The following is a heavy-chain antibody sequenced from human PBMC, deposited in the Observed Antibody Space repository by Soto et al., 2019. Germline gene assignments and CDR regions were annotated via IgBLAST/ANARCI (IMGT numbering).Heavy chain of an antibody. Sequence: ASETLSLTCTVSGGSISSYYWSWIRQPPGKGLEWIGYTYYSGSTNYNPSLKSRVTISVDTSKNQFSLKLSSVTAADTAVYYCARLCSGGSCYGPYTYFDYWGQGTLVTVSS. CDR2: TYYSGST. V-gene: IGHV4-59*01. J-gene: IGHJ4*02. CDR1: GGSISSYY. CDR3: ARLCSGGSCYGPYTYFDY. D-gene: IGHD2-15*01.